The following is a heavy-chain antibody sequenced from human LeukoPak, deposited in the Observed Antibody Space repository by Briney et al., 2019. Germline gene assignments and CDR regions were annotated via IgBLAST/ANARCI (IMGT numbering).Heavy chain of an antibody. J-gene: IGHJ4*02. Sequence: PSETLSLTCTVSGGSINSYYWSWLRQPAERGLEWIGRIYASGSTTYNPSLKSRVTMSVDTSKNQFSLKLTSVTAADTAVYYCARANSYDSSGHYYEFGYWGQGTLVTVSS. CDR1: GGSINSYY. V-gene: IGHV4-4*07. D-gene: IGHD3-22*01. CDR3: ARANSYDSSGHYYEFGY. CDR2: IYASGST.